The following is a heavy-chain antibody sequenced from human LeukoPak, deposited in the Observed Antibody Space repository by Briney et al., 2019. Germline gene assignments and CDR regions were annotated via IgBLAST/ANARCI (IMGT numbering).Heavy chain of an antibody. CDR3: AKGERVGATKKYYFDY. J-gene: IGHJ4*02. CDR1: GFTFSSYG. Sequence: GGSLRLSCAASGFTFSSYGMHWVRQAPGKGLEWVAFIRYDGSNKYYADSVKGRFTISRDNSKNTLYLQMNSLRAEDTAVYYCAKGERVGATKKYYFDYWGQGTLVTVSS. V-gene: IGHV3-30*02. D-gene: IGHD1-26*01. CDR2: IRYDGSNK.